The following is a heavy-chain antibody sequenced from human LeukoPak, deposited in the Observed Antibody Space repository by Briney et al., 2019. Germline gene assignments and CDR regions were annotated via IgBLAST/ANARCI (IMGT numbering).Heavy chain of an antibody. D-gene: IGHD1-7*01. V-gene: IGHV3-15*01. CDR3: TTASGDNWNYN. CDR1: GFIFSSFA. CDR2: IKSKTDGGTT. J-gene: IGHJ4*02. Sequence: GGSLRLSCAASGFIFSSFAMSWVRQAPGKGLEWVGRIKSKTDGGTTDYAAPVKGRFTISRDDSKNTLYLQMNSLKTEDTAVYYCTTASGDNWNYNWGQGTLVTVSS.